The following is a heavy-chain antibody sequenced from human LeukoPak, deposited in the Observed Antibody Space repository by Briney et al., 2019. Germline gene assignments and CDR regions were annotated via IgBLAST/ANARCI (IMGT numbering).Heavy chain of an antibody. Sequence: PSETLSLTCTVSGGSISSYYWSWIRQPPGKGLEWIGYIYYSGSTNYNPSLKSRVTTSVDTSKNQFSLKLSSVTAADTAVYYCARPSDRYSSTSLDVWGKGTTVTVSS. CDR1: GGSISSYY. V-gene: IGHV4-59*01. CDR3: ARPSDRYSSTSLDV. CDR2: IYYSGST. D-gene: IGHD6-6*01. J-gene: IGHJ6*04.